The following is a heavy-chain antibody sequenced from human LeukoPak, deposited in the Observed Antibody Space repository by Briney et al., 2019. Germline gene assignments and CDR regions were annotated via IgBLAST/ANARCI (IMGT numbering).Heavy chain of an antibody. CDR2: ISGTGGDT. CDR1: GFTLTNYA. V-gene: IGHV3-23*01. D-gene: IGHD2-8*01. Sequence: GGSLRLSCAASGFTLTNYAMNWVRQGPGKGLEWVSFISGTGGDTYYADSVKGRFTISRDNSKNTLYLQMNSLRAEDTAVYYCAKVSGGYCTNGVCYIRWYYYGMDVWGQGTTVTVSS. CDR3: AKVSGGYCTNGVCYIRWYYYGMDV. J-gene: IGHJ6*02.